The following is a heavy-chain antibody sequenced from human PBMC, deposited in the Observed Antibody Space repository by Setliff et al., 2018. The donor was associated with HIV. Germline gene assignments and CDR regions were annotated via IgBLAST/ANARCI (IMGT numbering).Heavy chain of an antibody. V-gene: IGHV3-23*01. CDR1: GFTFSNYA. J-gene: IGHJ4*02. Sequence: GGSLRLSCAGSGFTFSNYAISWVRQAPGKGLEYVSTISANGFSTYYSDSVKGRFTIFRDSSTNTAYLQMNSLRAEDTAVYYCASGYGDYDYWGQGTLVTVSS. D-gene: IGHD4-17*01. CDR3: ASGYGDYDY. CDR2: ISANGFST.